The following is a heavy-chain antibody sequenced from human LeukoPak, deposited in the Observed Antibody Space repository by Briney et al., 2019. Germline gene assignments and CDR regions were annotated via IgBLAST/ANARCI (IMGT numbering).Heavy chain of an antibody. CDR1: GFTFSSYW. Sequence: PGGSLRLSCAASGFTFSSYWMSWVRQAPGKGLEWVANIKQDGSEKYYVDSVKGRFTISRDNAKNSLYLQMNSLRAEDTAVYYCARDPMTTAWPGASWYFDLWGRGTLVTVSS. J-gene: IGHJ2*01. V-gene: IGHV3-7*01. CDR3: ARDPMTTAWPGASWYFDL. D-gene: IGHD4-17*01. CDR2: IKQDGSEK.